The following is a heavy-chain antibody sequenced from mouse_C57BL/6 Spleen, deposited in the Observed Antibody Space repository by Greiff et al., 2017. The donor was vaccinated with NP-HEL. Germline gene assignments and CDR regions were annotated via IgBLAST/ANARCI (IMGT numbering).Heavy chain of an antibody. Sequence: QVQLQQPGAELVMPGASVKLSCKASGYTFTSYWMHWVKQRPGQGLEWIGEIDPSDSYTNYNQKFKGKSTLTVDKSSSTAYMQLSSLTSDDSAVYYGARPYYDGRSYWYAYWGKGTLVTVSA. CDR2: IDPSDSYT. V-gene: IGHV1-69*01. D-gene: IGHD1-1*01. CDR1: GYTFTSYW. J-gene: IGHJ3*01. CDR3: ARPYYDGRSYWYAY.